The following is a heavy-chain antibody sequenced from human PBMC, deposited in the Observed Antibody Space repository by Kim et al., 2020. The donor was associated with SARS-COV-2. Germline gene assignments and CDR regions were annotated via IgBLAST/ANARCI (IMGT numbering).Heavy chain of an antibody. CDR2: ISSSSSYI. J-gene: IGHJ6*02. D-gene: IGHD4-17*01. V-gene: IGHV3-21*01. CDR1: GFTFSSYS. Sequence: GGSLRLSCAASGFTFSSYSMSWVRQAPGKGLEWVSSISSSSSYIYYADSVKGRFTISRDNAKNSLYLQMNSLRAEDTAVYYCARDRVTTWTIPYYYYGMDVWGQGTTVTVS. CDR3: ARDRVTTWTIPYYYYGMDV.